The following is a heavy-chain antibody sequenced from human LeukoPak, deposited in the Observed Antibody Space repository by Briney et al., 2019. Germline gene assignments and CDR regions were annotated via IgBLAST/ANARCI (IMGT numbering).Heavy chain of an antibody. CDR1: GFTFSSYS. D-gene: IGHD3-10*01. CDR3: ARVLVTFGAPFFDY. CDR2: ISGSGGST. Sequence: HPGGSLRLSCAASGFTFSSYSMNWVRQAPGKGLEWVSAISGSGGSTYYADSVKGRFTISRDNSKNTLYLQMNSLRAEDTAVYYCARVLVTFGAPFFDYWGQGTLVTVSS. J-gene: IGHJ4*02. V-gene: IGHV3-23*01.